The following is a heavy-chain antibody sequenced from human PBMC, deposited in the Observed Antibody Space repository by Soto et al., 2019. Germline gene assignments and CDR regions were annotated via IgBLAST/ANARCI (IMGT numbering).Heavy chain of an antibody. J-gene: IGHJ4*02. Sequence: QVQLVQSGAEVKKPGSSVKVSCKASGGIFSTYAISWLRRAPGQGLEWMGGIIPIFGTPNYAQRFQGRVTITAEESTSTAYMELSRLSSEDTAVYYCARDRDDYGSGNYYNRIDFWGQGTLVTVSS. V-gene: IGHV1-69*01. CDR3: ARDRDDYGSGNYYNRIDF. D-gene: IGHD3-10*01. CDR2: IIPIFGTP. CDR1: GGIFSTYA.